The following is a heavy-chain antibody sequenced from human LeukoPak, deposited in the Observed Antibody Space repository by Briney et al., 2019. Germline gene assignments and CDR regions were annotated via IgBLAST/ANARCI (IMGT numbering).Heavy chain of an antibody. J-gene: IGHJ4*02. CDR3: ASVDTAMAVYYFDY. Sequence: SETLSLTCAVYGGSFSGYYWSWIRQPPGKGLEWIGEINHSGSTNYNPSLKSRVTISVDTSKNQFSLKLSSVTAADTAVYYCASVDTAMAVYYFDYGGQGTLVTVSS. CDR2: INHSGST. CDR1: GGSFSGYY. V-gene: IGHV4-34*01. D-gene: IGHD5-18*01.